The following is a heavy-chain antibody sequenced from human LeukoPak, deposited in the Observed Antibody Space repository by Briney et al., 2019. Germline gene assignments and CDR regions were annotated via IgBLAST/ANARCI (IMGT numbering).Heavy chain of an antibody. CDR2: LRGDGET. V-gene: IGHV3-23*01. Sequence: GGSLRLSCVASGFIFRDYAMSWVRQAPAGGLEWVSSLRGDGETFYTASVKGRFTLSRDHSRNMVYLQLSNLRVEDTAVYYCAKASWVSSADAVLWGQGTLVTVS. CDR1: GFIFRDYA. D-gene: IGHD3-16*01. J-gene: IGHJ4*02. CDR3: AKASWVSSADAVL.